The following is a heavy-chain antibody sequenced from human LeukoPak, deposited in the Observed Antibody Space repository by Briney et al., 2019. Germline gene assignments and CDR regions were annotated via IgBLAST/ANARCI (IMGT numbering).Heavy chain of an antibody. D-gene: IGHD2-21*02. V-gene: IGHV3-15*01. J-gene: IGHJ4*02. CDR2: IKSKTDGGTA. CDR1: GFSLSNAW. Sequence: PGGSLRLSCADYGFSLSNAWMSWVRQAPGKGLEWVGRIKSKTDGGTADYAAPVKGRFTISRDDSESTLYLQMNSLKTEDTAVYYCTTAPYCGGDCYSLDYWGRGTLVTVSS. CDR3: TTAPYCGGDCYSLDY.